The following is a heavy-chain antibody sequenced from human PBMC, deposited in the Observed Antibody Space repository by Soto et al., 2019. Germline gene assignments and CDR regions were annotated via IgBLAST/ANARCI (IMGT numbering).Heavy chain of an antibody. Sequence: SETLSLTCAVSGGSFTSNNWWTWVRQPPGQGLEWIGEIYRTGSTNYNPSLKSRVTISLDKAENKFSLKVTSLTAADTAVYYCASRDPGTSVDYWGQGTLVTVSS. J-gene: IGHJ4*02. CDR1: GGSFTSNNW. V-gene: IGHV4-4*02. CDR3: ASRDPGTSVDY. D-gene: IGHD1-7*01. CDR2: IYRTGST.